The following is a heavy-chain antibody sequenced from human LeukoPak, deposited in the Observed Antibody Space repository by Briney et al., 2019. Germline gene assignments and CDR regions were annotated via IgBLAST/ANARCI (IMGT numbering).Heavy chain of an antibody. CDR3: ARDRKRYSGSYYYYMDV. Sequence: PGGSLRLSCAASGFTFSSYGLSWVRQAPGKGLEWVSVIYSGGSTYYADSVKGRFTISRDNSKNTLYLQMNSLRAEDTAVHYCARDRKRYSGSYYYYMDVWGKGTTVTVSS. CDR1: GFTFSSYG. J-gene: IGHJ6*03. D-gene: IGHD1-26*01. CDR2: IYSGGST. V-gene: IGHV3-53*05.